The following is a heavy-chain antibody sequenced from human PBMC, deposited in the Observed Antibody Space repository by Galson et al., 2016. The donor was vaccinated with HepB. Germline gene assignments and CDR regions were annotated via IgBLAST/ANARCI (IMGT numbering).Heavy chain of an antibody. D-gene: IGHD6-13*01. CDR2: ISYDGSDK. CDR1: GFTFSSYA. Sequence: SLRLSCAASGFTFSSYAMHWVRQAPGKGLEWVAVISYDGSDKYYTDSVKGRFPISRDNSKNTLYLQMHSLRVEDSAVYYCARVRQRLVIADNEYFQHWGQGTLVTVSS. V-gene: IGHV3-30*04. CDR3: ARVRQRLVIADNEYFQH. J-gene: IGHJ1*01.